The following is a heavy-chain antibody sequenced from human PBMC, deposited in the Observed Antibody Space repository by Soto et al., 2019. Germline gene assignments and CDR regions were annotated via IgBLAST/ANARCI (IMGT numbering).Heavy chain of an antibody. D-gene: IGHD6-19*01. J-gene: IGHJ4*01. CDR3: SGAYVMVVAGNTFDY. V-gene: IGHV4-38-2*02. CDR2: IYHGGTT. Sequence: SETLSLTCTVSGYSISSGSYWGWIRQPPGKGPEWIASIYHGGTTFYNPSLKSRITISVDTSHNQFSLNLRSVTAADTAVYYCSGAYVMVVAGNTFDYWGHGTLVTVSS. CDR1: GYSISSGSY.